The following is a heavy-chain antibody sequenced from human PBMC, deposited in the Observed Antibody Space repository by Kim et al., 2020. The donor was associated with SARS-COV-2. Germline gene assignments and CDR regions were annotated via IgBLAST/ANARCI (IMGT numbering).Heavy chain of an antibody. V-gene: IGHV3-33*01. Sequence: GGSLRLSCAASGFTFSSYGMHWVRQAPGKGLEWVAVIWYDGSNKYYADSVKGRFTISRDNSKNTLYLQMNSLRAEDTAVYYCARSGGSYPFDYWGQGTLVTVSS. CDR2: IWYDGSNK. CDR3: ARSGGSYPFDY. J-gene: IGHJ4*02. CDR1: GFTFSSYG. D-gene: IGHD1-26*01.